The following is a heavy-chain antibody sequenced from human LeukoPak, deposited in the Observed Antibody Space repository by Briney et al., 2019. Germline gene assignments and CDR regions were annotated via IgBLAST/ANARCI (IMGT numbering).Heavy chain of an antibody. D-gene: IGHD1-14*01. Sequence: GGSLRLSCAASGFTFSSYAMSWVRQAPGKGLEWVSAISAGGDSTNYVDSVKGRFTISRDNSKNTLWLQMNSLRSEDTAVYYCTGGLDAFDIWGQGTMVTVSS. V-gene: IGHV3-23*01. J-gene: IGHJ3*02. CDR3: TGGLDAFDI. CDR2: ISAGGDST. CDR1: GFTFSSYA.